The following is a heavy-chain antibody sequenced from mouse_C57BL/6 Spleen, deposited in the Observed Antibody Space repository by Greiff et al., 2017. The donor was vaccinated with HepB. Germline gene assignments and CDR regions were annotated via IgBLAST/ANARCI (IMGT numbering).Heavy chain of an antibody. D-gene: IGHD1-1*01. CDR1: GYTFTSYW. J-gene: IGHJ2*01. Sequence: QVQLQQPGAELVKPGASVKLSCKASGYTFTSYWMHWVKQRPGQGLEWIGMIHPNSGSTNYNEKFKSKATLTVDKSSSTAYMPLSSLTSEDSAVDYGARGDYGSSPYYFDYWGQGTTLTVSS. CDR2: IHPNSGST. CDR3: ARGDYGSSPYYFDY. V-gene: IGHV1-64*01.